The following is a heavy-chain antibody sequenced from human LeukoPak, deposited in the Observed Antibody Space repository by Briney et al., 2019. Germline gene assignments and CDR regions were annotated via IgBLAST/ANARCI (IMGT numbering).Heavy chain of an antibody. CDR2: IFYSASA. Sequence: SETLSLTCTVSGGSISSSSYFWAWIRQPPGKGLEWIGSIFYSASAYYDPSLKSRLTISVDTSKNQFSLKLSSVTAADTAVYYCASRVAVAGTYFGMDVWGQGTTVTVSS. CDR3: ASRVAVAGTYFGMDV. CDR1: GGSISSSSYF. V-gene: IGHV4-39*01. D-gene: IGHD6-19*01. J-gene: IGHJ6*02.